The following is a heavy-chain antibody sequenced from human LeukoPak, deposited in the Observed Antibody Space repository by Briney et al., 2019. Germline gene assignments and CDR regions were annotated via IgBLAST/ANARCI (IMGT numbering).Heavy chain of an antibody. J-gene: IGHJ4*02. D-gene: IGHD1-7*01. CDR3: ARATGTTNFDY. CDR2: IYYSGST. V-gene: IGHV4-31*11. Sequence: KTSETLSLTCAVSGGSISSGGYYWSWIRQHPGKGLEWIGYIYYSGSTYYNPSLKSRVTISVDTSKNQFSLKLSSVTAADTAVYYCARATGTTNFDYWGQGTLVTVSS. CDR1: GGSISSGGYY.